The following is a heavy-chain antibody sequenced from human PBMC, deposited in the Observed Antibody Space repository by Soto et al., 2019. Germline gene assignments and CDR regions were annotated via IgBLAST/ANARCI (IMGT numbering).Heavy chain of an antibody. CDR3: ARTPGSYLYYFDY. CDR2: IYPGDSDT. Sequence: PGESLKISCKGSGYTFTNYWIGWVRQMPGKGLEWMGIIYPGDSDTRYSPSFQGQVTISADKSISTAYLQWSSLKAPDTAMYYCARTPGSYLYYFDYWCQGTLVTVSS. V-gene: IGHV5-51*01. CDR1: GYTFTNYW. D-gene: IGHD1-26*01. J-gene: IGHJ4*02.